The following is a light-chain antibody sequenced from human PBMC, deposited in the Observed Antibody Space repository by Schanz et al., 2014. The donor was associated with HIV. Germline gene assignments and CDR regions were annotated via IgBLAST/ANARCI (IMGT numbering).Light chain of an antibody. J-gene: IGKJ3*01. V-gene: IGKV1-9*01. CDR3: QQLNGYPLFA. CDR2: AAS. Sequence: DIQLTQSPSFLSASVGDRVNVTCRASQGINNFLAWYQQKPGKAPKLLIYAASTLQSGVPSRFSGSGSGTEFTLTISSLQPEDFATYYCQQLNGYPLFAFGPGTKVDV. CDR1: QGINNF.